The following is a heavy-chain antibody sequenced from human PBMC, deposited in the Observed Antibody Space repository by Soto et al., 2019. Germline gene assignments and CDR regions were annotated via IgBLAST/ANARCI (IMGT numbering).Heavy chain of an antibody. Sequence: TLSLTCTVSGGSISSYYWSWIRQPAGKGLEWIGRIYTSGSTNYNPSLKSRVTMSVDTSKDQFSLKLSSVTAADTAVYYCARDGGYCSSTSCHLGLDYWGQGTLVTVSS. CDR1: GGSISSYY. J-gene: IGHJ4*02. CDR2: IYTSGST. D-gene: IGHD2-2*01. V-gene: IGHV4-4*07. CDR3: ARDGGYCSSTSCHLGLDY.